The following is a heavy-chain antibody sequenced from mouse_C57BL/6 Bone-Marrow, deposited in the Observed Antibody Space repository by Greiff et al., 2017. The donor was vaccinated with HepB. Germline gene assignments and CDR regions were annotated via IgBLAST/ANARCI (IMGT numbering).Heavy chain of an antibody. J-gene: IGHJ1*03. CDR1: GFTFSNYW. D-gene: IGHD2-5*01. V-gene: IGHV6-3*01. Sequence: EVKLVESGGGLVQPGGSMKLSCVASGFTFSNYWMNWVRQSPEKGLEWVAQIRLKSDNYATHYAESVKGRFTISRDDSKSSVYLQMNNLRAEDTGIYYCTGGGAYYSNYDWYFDVWGTGTTVTVSS. CDR2: IRLKSDNYAT. CDR3: TGGGAYYSNYDWYFDV.